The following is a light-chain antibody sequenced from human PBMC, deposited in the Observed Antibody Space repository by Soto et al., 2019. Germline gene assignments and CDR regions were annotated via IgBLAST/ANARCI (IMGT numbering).Light chain of an antibody. CDR1: QGISSW. CDR2: DGF. V-gene: IGKV1-12*01. J-gene: IGKJ4*01. CDR3: QQVNNYPLT. Sequence: DIQMTQSPSSVSASVGDRVTINCRASQGISSWLAWYQQKPGKAPKLLIYDGFNLESGVPSRFSGSGSGTEFTLTISSLQPEDFATYYCQQVNNYPLTFGGGTKVDIK.